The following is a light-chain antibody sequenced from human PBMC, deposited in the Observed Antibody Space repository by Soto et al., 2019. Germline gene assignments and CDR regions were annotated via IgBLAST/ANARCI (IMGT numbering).Light chain of an antibody. CDR3: QQRYSWPLT. Sequence: EVVLTQSPATLSLSPGGRATLSCRVSQNINIYLAWYQQKLGQAPRLLIYDSSIRATGIPARFSGSGSGTDFTLTISSLEPEDFGVYYCQQRYSWPLTFGGGTKVEIK. V-gene: IGKV3-11*01. J-gene: IGKJ4*01. CDR1: QNINIY. CDR2: DSS.